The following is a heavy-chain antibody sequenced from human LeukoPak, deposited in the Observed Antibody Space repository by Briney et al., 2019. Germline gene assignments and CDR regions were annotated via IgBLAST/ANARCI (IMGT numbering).Heavy chain of an antibody. CDR3: ARSGGSSPLY. V-gene: IGHV4-39*01. CDR2: IYYSGST. D-gene: IGHD1-26*01. CDR1: GGSISSSSYY. J-gene: IGHJ4*02. Sequence: SETLSLTCTVSGGSISSSSYYWGWIRQPPRKGLEWIGSIYYSGSTYYNPSLKSRVTISVDTSKSQFSLKLSSVTAADTAVYYCARSGGSSPLYWGQGTLVTVSS.